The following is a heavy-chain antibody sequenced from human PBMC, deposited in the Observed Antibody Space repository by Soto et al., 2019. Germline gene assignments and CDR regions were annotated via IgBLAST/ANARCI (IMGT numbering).Heavy chain of an antibody. D-gene: IGHD3-3*01. CDR1: GFTFSSYA. CDR2: ISSNGGST. Sequence: GGSLRLSCSASGFTFSSYAMHWVRQAPGKGLGYVSAISSNGGSTYYADSVKGRFTISRDNSKNTLYLQMSSLRAEDTAVYYCVKSGYVDYWGQGTLVTVSS. V-gene: IGHV3-64D*08. CDR3: VKSGYVDY. J-gene: IGHJ4*02.